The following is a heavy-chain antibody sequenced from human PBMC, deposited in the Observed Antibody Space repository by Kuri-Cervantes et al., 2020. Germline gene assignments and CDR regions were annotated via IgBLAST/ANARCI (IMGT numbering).Heavy chain of an antibody. D-gene: IGHD3-22*01. Sequence: ASVKVSCKASGYTFTSYGISWVRQAPGQGLEWMGWISAYNGNTNYAQKLQGRVTMTTDTSTSTAYMELRSLRSDDTAVYYCARDPTLYYDRREIFDYWGQGTLVTVSS. J-gene: IGHJ4*02. CDR1: GYTFTSYG. V-gene: IGHV1-18*01. CDR2: ISAYNGNT. CDR3: ARDPTLYYDRREIFDY.